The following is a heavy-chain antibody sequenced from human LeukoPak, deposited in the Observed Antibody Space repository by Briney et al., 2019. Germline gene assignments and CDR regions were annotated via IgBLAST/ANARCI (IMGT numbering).Heavy chain of an antibody. CDR2: ISYDGSNK. CDR3: ARGAARMVEMGTMISFEY. D-gene: IGHD5-24*01. V-gene: IGHV3-30*04. CDR1: GFTFSSYA. J-gene: IGHJ4*02. Sequence: GGSLRLSCGASGFTFSSYAMHWVRQAPGKGLEWVAVISYDGSNKKYADSVKGRFTISRVNSQKTLYLQMNSLRAEDAAVYYCARGAARMVEMGTMISFEYWGQGTLVTVSS.